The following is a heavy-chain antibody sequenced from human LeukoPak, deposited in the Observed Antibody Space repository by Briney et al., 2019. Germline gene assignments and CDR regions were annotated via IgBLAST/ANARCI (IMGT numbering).Heavy chain of an antibody. CDR1: GYSFTTYW. Sequence: GESLKISCKGSGYSFTTYWVGLVRQMPGKGLERMGIIYPGDSDTRYSPSFQGQVTISADKSISTAYLQWSSLKASATAMYYCARWSGYGDSSDYWGQGTLVTVSS. CDR3: ARWSGYGDSSDY. D-gene: IGHD2-21*01. V-gene: IGHV5-51*01. J-gene: IGHJ4*02. CDR2: IYPGDSDT.